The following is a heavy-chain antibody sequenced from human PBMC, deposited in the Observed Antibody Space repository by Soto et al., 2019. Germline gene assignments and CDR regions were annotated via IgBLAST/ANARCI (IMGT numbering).Heavy chain of an antibody. Sequence: SLKISCAASGFTFSSYGMHWVHQAPGKGLEWVAVISYDGSNKYYADSVKGRFTISRDNSKNTLYLQMNSLRAEDAAVYYCAKRGYGRYNWFDPWGQGTLVTVSS. J-gene: IGHJ5*02. CDR2: ISYDGSNK. CDR1: GFTFSSYG. V-gene: IGHV3-30*18. D-gene: IGHD5-18*01. CDR3: AKRGYGRYNWFDP.